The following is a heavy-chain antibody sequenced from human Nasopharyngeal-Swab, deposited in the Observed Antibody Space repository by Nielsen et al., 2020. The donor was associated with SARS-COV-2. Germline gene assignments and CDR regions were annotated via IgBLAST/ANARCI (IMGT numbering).Heavy chain of an antibody. Sequence: ASVKVSCKASGYTFTGYYMHWVRQAPGQGLEWMGRINPNSGGTNYAQKFQGRVTMTRDTSISTAYMELSRLRSDDTAVYYCARDYRVIKNWFDPWGQGTLITVSS. CDR3: ARDYRVIKNWFDP. V-gene: IGHV1-2*06. D-gene: IGHD2-21*01. CDR1: GYTFTGYY. J-gene: IGHJ5*02. CDR2: INPNSGGT.